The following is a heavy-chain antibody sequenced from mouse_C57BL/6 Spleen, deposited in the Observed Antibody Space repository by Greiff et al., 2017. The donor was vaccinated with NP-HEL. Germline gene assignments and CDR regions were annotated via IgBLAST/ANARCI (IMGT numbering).Heavy chain of an antibody. CDR2: IDPENGDT. J-gene: IGHJ1*03. D-gene: IGHD4-1*02. Sequence: VQLQQSGAELVRPGASVKLSCTASGFNIKDDYMHWVKQRPEQGLEWIGWIDPENGDTEYASKFQGKATITADTSSNTAYLQLSSLTSEDTAVYYCTTSQLGYWYFDVWGTGTTVTVSS. CDR3: TTSQLGYWYFDV. V-gene: IGHV14-4*01. CDR1: GFNIKDDY.